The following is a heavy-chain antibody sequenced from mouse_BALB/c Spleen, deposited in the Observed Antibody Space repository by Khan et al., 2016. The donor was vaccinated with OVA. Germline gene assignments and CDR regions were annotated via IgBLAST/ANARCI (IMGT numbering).Heavy chain of an antibody. D-gene: IGHD1-1*01. Sequence: DVHLVESGGDLVKPGGSLKLSCAASGFTFSTYGMSWVRQTPDKRLEWVATVSTGGSYTYYPDSVKGRFTISRDNAKNTLYLQMSGLKAEDTAMFYWTRLAYYYDSEGFAYWGQGTLVTVSA. J-gene: IGHJ3*01. CDR1: GFTFSTYG. V-gene: IGHV5-6*01. CDR2: VSTGGSYT. CDR3: TRLAYYYDSEGFAY.